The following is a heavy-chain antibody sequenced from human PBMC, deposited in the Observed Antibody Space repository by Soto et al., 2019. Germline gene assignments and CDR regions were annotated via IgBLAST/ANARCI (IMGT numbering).Heavy chain of an antibody. CDR1: GFTFSSYA. D-gene: IGHD6-19*01. CDR3: ARPYSSGWYGDLDY. J-gene: IGHJ4*02. V-gene: IGHV3-30-3*01. CDR2: ISYDGSNK. Sequence: QVQLVESGGGVVQPGRSLRLSCTASGFTFSSYAMHWVRQAPGKGLEWVAVISYDGSNKYYADSVKGRFTISRDNSKNTMYLQMNSLRVEDRAVYYCARPYSSGWYGDLDYWGQGTLVTVSS.